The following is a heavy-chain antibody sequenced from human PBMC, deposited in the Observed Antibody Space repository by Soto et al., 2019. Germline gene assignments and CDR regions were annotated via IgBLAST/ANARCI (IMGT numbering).Heavy chain of an antibody. J-gene: IGHJ6*02. V-gene: IGHV4-59*01. CDR3: ARDRAAAGNYYYYYGMDV. Sequence: SETLSLTCTVSGGSISSYYWSWIRQPPGKGLEWIGYIYYSGSTNYNPSLKSRVTISVDTSKNQFSLRLSSVTAADTAVYYCARDRAAAGNYYYYYGMDVWGQGTTVTVSS. CDR2: IYYSGST. D-gene: IGHD6-13*01. CDR1: GGSISSYY.